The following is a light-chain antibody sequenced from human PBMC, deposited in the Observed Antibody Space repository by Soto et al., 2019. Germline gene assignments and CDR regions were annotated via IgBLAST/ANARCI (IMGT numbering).Light chain of an antibody. Sequence: DIQITHSPSTLSASVGDRVTITCRASQSISSWLAWYEQKPGKAPKLLIYDASSLESGVPSRFRGSGYGTEFTLTISSLQPDDFATYYCQQYNSYPWTFGQGTKVEIK. CDR2: DAS. CDR1: QSISSW. V-gene: IGKV1-5*01. J-gene: IGKJ1*01. CDR3: QQYNSYPWT.